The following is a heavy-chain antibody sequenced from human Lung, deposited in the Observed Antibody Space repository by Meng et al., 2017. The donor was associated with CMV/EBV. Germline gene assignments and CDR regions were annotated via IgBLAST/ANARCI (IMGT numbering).Heavy chain of an antibody. CDR2: IYFSGNT. D-gene: IGHD5-24*01. CDR3: VTETGYNYDN. CDR1: GGSISSSSYY. V-gene: IGHV4-39*07. J-gene: IGHJ4*02. Sequence: RQLREPGPEQVPPPETLSLTCSVSGGSISSSSYYWVWIRQSPGKGLEWIGSIYFSGNTYYNPSLKSRVTMSVGTAQNKFSLTLRSVTAADTAVYYCVTETGYNYDNWGQGALVTVS.